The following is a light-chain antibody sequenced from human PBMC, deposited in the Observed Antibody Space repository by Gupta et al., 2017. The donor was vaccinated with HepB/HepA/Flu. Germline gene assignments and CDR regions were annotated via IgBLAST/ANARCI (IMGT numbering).Light chain of an antibody. CDR3: MQGVQVPLT. Sequence: DIVLTQTLLSLSVNPGQPASISCKSSQSLLQSGGKTYLHWYLQKSGQPPQLLIDEASSRFYGVPDRFSGSGSGTDFTLKISRVEAEDVGIYYCMQGVQVPLTFGGGTKVEIK. V-gene: IGKV2D-29*01. J-gene: IGKJ4*01. CDR2: EAS. CDR1: QSLLQSGGKTY.